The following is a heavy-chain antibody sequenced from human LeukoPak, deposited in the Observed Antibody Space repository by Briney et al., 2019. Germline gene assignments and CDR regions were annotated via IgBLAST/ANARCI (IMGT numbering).Heavy chain of an antibody. V-gene: IGHV3-21*01. J-gene: IGHJ4*02. Sequence: GGSLRLSCAASGFTFSSYSMNWVRQAPGKGLEWVSSISSSSSYIYYADSVKGRFTISRDNAKNSLYLQMNSLRAEDTAVYCCARVSPYYDNENYFDYWGQGTLVTVSS. CDR1: GFTFSSYS. D-gene: IGHD3-9*01. CDR2: ISSSSSYI. CDR3: ARVSPYYDNENYFDY.